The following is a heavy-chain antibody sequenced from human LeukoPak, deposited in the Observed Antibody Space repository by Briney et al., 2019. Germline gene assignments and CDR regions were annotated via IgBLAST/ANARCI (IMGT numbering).Heavy chain of an antibody. D-gene: IGHD3-22*01. J-gene: IGHJ4*02. V-gene: IGHV4-4*07. Sequence: PSETLSLTCTVSGGSISSYYWSWIRQPAGKGLEWIGRIYTSGSTNYNPSLKSRVTMSVDTSKNQFSLKPSSVTAADTAVYYCARDKRSGYHQYYFDYWGQGTLVTVSS. CDR3: ARDKRSGYHQYYFDY. CDR2: IYTSGST. CDR1: GGSISSYY.